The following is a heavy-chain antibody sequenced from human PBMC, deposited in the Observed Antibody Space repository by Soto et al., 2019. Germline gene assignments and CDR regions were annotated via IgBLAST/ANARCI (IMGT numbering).Heavy chain of an antibody. CDR1: GGSISSGGYS. D-gene: IGHD2-8*01. CDR3: SRRLDGLGAFDI. CDR2: IYQSGST. Sequence: PSETLSLTCAVSGGSISSGGYSWSWIRQPPGKGLEWIGYIYQSGSTYYNPSLKSRVTISVDTSKNQFSLRLSSVTAADTAVFYCSRRLDGLGAFDIWGQGTTVTVSS. V-gene: IGHV4-30-2*03. J-gene: IGHJ3*02.